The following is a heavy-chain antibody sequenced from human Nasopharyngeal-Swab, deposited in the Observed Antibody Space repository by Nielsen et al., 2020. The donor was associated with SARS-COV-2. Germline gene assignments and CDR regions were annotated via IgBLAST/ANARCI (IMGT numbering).Heavy chain of an antibody. Sequence: WIRQPPGKGLEWIGEALHDGRTSYHSTLESRVTISIDTSRNQFSLRLTSVTAADTAVYYCAKEGSGSPALSWGQRILVTVSS. CDR2: ALHDGRT. D-gene: IGHD1-26*01. J-gene: IGHJ5*02. CDR3: AKEGSGSPALS. V-gene: IGHV4-4*02.